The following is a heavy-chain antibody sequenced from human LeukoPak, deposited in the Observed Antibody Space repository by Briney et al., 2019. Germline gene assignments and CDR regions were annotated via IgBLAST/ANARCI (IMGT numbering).Heavy chain of an antibody. CDR2: IYYSGST. CDR3: ARDHGSGWYSY. CDR1: GGSISSSSYY. Sequence: PSETLSLTCTVSGGSISSSSYYWGWIRQPPGKGLEWIGNIYYSGSTYYNPSLKSRVTISVDTSKNQFSLKLSSVTAADTAVYYCARDHGSGWYSYWGQGTLVTVSS. V-gene: IGHV4-39*07. D-gene: IGHD6-19*01. J-gene: IGHJ4*02.